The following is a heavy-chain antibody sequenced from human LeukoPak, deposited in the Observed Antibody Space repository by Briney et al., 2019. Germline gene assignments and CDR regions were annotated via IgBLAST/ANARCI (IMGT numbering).Heavy chain of an antibody. CDR1: GFTFRIYG. CDR2: ISDSGATT. Sequence: GGSLRLSCAASGFTFRIYGMSWVRQAPGKGREWVSVISDSGATTYADSVKGRFTISRDNPKNTLDLQMNSLRAEDTAVYYCVKDTPLDSGDEYYFDSWGQGTLVTVSS. J-gene: IGHJ4*02. CDR3: VKDTPLDSGDEYYFDS. V-gene: IGHV3-23*01. D-gene: IGHD4-17*01.